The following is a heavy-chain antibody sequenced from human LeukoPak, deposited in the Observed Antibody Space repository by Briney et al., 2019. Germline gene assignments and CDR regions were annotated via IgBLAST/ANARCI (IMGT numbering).Heavy chain of an antibody. Sequence: GGSLRLSCAASGFTFSSYEMNWVRQAPGKGLEWVSYISSSGSTIYYADPVKGGFTISRENAKKSLYLQMNSLRAEDTAVYYCARGLWQRYNWTHHDYWGQGTLVTVSS. CDR1: GFTFSSYE. D-gene: IGHD1-20*01. CDR2: ISSSGSTI. V-gene: IGHV3-48*03. J-gene: IGHJ4*02. CDR3: ARGLWQRYNWTHHDY.